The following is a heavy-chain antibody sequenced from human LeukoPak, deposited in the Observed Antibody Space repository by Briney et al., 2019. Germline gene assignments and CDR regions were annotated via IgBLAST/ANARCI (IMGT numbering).Heavy chain of an antibody. J-gene: IGHJ4*02. D-gene: IGHD3-10*01. CDR3: ARGRYVYGSGSYYFDY. V-gene: IGHV4-4*07. Sequence: SETLSLTCTVSGGSISSYYWSWIRQPAGKGLEWIGRIYTSGSTNYNPSLKSRVTMSVDTSKNQFSLKLSSVTAADTAVYYCARGRYVYGSGSYYFDYWGQGTLVTVSS. CDR2: IYTSGST. CDR1: GGSISSYY.